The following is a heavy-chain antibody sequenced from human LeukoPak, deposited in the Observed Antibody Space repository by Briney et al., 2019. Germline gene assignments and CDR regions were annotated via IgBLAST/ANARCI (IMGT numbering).Heavy chain of an antibody. CDR3: ARGRSTSPLSYGMDV. CDR1: GGSISSYY. J-gene: IGHJ6*02. CDR2: IYTSGST. D-gene: IGHD2-2*01. V-gene: IGHV4-4*07. Sequence: SETLSLTCTVSGGSISSYYWSWIRQPAGKGLEWIGRIYTSGSTNYNPSLKSRVTTSVDTSKNQFSLKLSSVTAADTAVYYCARGRSTSPLSYGMDVWGQGTTVTVSS.